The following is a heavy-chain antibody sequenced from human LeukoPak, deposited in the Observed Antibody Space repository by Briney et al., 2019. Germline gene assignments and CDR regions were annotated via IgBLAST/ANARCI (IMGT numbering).Heavy chain of an antibody. J-gene: IGHJ4*02. Sequence: GASVKVSCKASGGTFSSYAISWVRQAPGQGLEWMGGIIPISGTANYAQKFQGRVTITADESTSTAYMELSSLRSEDTAVYYCARGGRDGYNYFDYWGQGTLVTVSS. CDR2: IIPISGTA. V-gene: IGHV1-69*13. D-gene: IGHD5-24*01. CDR1: GGTFSSYA. CDR3: ARGGRDGYNYFDY.